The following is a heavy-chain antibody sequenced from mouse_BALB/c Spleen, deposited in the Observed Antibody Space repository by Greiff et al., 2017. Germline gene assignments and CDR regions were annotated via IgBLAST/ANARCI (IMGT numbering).Heavy chain of an antibody. CDR1: GFTFSNYW. J-gene: IGHJ2*01. V-gene: IGHV6-6*02. CDR3: TRLYGYFDY. Sequence: EVKVEESGGGLVQPGGSMKLSCVASGFTFSNYWMNWVRQSPEKGLEWVAEIRLKSNNYATHYAESVKGGFTISRDDSKSSVYLQMNNLRAEDTGIYYGTRLYGYFDYWGQGTTLTVSS. D-gene: IGHD1-1*01. CDR2: IRLKSNNYAT.